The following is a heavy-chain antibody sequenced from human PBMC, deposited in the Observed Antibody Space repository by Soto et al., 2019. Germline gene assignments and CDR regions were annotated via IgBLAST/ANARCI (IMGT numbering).Heavy chain of an antibody. V-gene: IGHV4-30-4*01. Sequence: SETLSLTCTVSGGSISSGDYYWSWIRQPPGKGLEWIGYIYYSGSTFYNPSLKNRVTISLDTSKIQFSLKLSSVTAADTAVYYCVREGGHNWFDPWGQGTLVTVSS. D-gene: IGHD3-16*01. CDR3: VREGGHNWFDP. CDR2: IYYSGST. J-gene: IGHJ5*02. CDR1: GGSISSGDYY.